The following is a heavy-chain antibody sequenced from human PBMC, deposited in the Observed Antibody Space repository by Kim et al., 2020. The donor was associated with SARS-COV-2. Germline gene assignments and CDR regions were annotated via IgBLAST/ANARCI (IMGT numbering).Heavy chain of an antibody. CDR3: AAMENCGGDCYLSRLAFDI. CDR1: GGSISSSSYY. D-gene: IGHD2-21*01. V-gene: IGHV4-39*01. Sequence: SETLSLTCTVSGGSISSSSYYWGWIRQPPGKGLEWIGGIYYSGSTYYNPSLKSRVTISVDTSKNQFSLKLSSVTAADTAVYYCAAMENCGGDCYLSRLAFDIWGQGTMVTVSS. CDR2: IYYSGST. J-gene: IGHJ3*02.